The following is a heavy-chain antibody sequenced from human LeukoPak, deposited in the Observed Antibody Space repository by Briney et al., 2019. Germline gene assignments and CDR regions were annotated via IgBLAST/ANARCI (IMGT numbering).Heavy chain of an antibody. CDR2: ISYDGSNK. Sequence: GGSLRLSCAASGFTFSSYGMHWVRQAPGKGLEWVAVISYDGSNKYYADSVKGRFTISRDNSKNTLYLQMNSLRAEDTAVYYCAKDWRYGSGITDIWGQGTMVTVSS. CDR3: AKDWRYGSGITDI. J-gene: IGHJ3*02. CDR1: GFTFSSYG. V-gene: IGHV3-30*18. D-gene: IGHD3-10*01.